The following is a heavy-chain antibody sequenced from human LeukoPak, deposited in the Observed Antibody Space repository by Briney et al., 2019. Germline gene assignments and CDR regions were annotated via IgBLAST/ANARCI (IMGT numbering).Heavy chain of an antibody. D-gene: IGHD2-15*01. J-gene: IGHJ6*02. CDR1: GFTFSSCG. CDR3: ARGINSYYYYGLDV. CDR2: IWYDGTNK. Sequence: RSLRLSCAASGFTFSSCGMHWVRQAPGKGLEWVALIWYDGTNKYYADSVKGRFTISRDNSKNTLYLQMNSLRAEDTAVYYCARGINSYYYYGLDVWGQGTTVTVSS. V-gene: IGHV3-33*01.